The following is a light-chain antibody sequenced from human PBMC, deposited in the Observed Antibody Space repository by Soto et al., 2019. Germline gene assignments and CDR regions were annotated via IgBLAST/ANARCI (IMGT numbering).Light chain of an antibody. CDR1: QSISSY. CDR2: AAS. Sequence: DIQMTQSPSSLSASVGDRVTITCRASQSISSYLNWYQQKPGKAPKLLIYAASSLQSGVPSRLSGRGSGTDFTLTISSLQPEDFATYYCQQSYSTPPTFGQGTKLEIK. CDR3: QQSYSTPPT. J-gene: IGKJ2*01. V-gene: IGKV1-39*01.